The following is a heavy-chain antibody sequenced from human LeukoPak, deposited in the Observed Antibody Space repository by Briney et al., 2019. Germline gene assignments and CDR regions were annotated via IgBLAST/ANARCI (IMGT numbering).Heavy chain of an antibody. CDR2: ISGSGGST. D-gene: IGHD3-22*01. J-gene: IGHJ6*03. Sequence: GGTLRLSCAASGFTFSNHGMSWVRQAPGKGPEWVSAISGSGGSTYYADSVKGRFTISRYNSKKTHYLQMNSLRAEETGVYYCAKGSTYYYDSSGYPYYYYYYYMDVWGKGTTVTISS. CDR1: GFTFSNHG. V-gene: IGHV3-23*01. CDR3: AKGSTYYYDSSGYPYYYYYYYMDV.